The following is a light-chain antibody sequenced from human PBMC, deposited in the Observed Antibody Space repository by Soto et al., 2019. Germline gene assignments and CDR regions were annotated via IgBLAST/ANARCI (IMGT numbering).Light chain of an antibody. J-gene: IGKJ3*01. CDR1: QSISSSS. CDR3: QKYGSTPRT. V-gene: IGKV3-20*01. CDR2: DTS. Sequence: EIVLTQSPGTLSLSPGERATLSCRASQSISSSSLAWYQQKPGQAPRLIIYDTSSRATGIPDRFSGSGSETDFTLTISGLEPEEFAVYYCQKYGSTPRTFGPGAKVDIK.